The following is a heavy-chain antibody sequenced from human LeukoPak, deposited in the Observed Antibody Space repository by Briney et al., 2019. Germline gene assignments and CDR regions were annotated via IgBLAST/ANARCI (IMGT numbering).Heavy chain of an antibody. J-gene: IGHJ4*02. D-gene: IGHD3-10*01. CDR3: AKDLYYGSGSKFDD. CDR2: IWYDGSNE. V-gene: IGHV3-33*06. Sequence: PGRSLRLSCAASGFTFSRYGMHWVRQAPGKGLEWVAVIWYDGSNEYYADSVKGRFTIFRDNSKNTLSLQMNSLRVEDTAVYYCAKDLYYGSGSKFDDWGQGTLVTVSS. CDR1: GFTFSRYG.